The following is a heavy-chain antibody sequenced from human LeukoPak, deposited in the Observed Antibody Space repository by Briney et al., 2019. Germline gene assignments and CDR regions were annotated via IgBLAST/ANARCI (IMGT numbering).Heavy chain of an antibody. Sequence: SETLSLTCTVSSGSINSYYWTWIRQPAGKGLEWIGRIYISGSTNYNPSLKSRVTMSIDTSKNQFSLKLSSVTAADTAMYYCARDTYGSGRFDAFDIWGQGTMVIVSS. V-gene: IGHV4-4*07. D-gene: IGHD3-10*01. CDR3: ARDTYGSGRFDAFDI. J-gene: IGHJ3*02. CDR1: SGSINSYY. CDR2: IYISGST.